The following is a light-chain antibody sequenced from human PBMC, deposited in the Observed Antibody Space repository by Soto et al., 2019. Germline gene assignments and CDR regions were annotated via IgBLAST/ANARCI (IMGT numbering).Light chain of an antibody. J-gene: IGKJ1*01. V-gene: IGKV3-20*01. CDR2: AAS. Sequence: EFMLTQSPCTLSLSPGERATLSCRASQSVSSTYLAWYQQKPGQAPRLLIYAASSRATGIPDRFSGSGSGTDFTLTISRLEPEDFAVYYCQQYGSSPTFGQGTKVDI. CDR3: QQYGSSPT. CDR1: QSVSSTY.